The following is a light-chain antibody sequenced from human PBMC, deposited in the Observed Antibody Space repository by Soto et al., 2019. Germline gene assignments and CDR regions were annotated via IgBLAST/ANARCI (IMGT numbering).Light chain of an antibody. CDR1: ESVSSSY. CDR2: GAS. V-gene: IGKV3-20*01. J-gene: IGKJ1*01. CDR3: QQYGSLVT. Sequence: NVLRQSPGTLSLYPGERATLTCRASESVSSSYLAWYQQKPGRAPRLLIDGASSRATGIPDRFSGSGSGTDFTLTISRLEPEDLAVYYCQQYGSLVTFGQGTKVDI.